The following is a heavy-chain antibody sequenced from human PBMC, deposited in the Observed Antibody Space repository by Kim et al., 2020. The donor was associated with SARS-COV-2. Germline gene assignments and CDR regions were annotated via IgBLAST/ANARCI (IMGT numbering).Heavy chain of an antibody. D-gene: IGHD4-17*01. CDR1: GGSISSSNW. CDR2: IYHSGST. V-gene: IGHV4-4*02. Sequence: SETLSLTCAVSGGSISSSNWWSWVRQPPGKGLEWIGEIYHSGSTNYNPSLKSRATISVDKSKNQFSLKLSSVTAADTAVYYCARGGTVNGAYCYGMDVWGQGTTVTVSS. CDR3: ARGGTVNGAYCYGMDV. J-gene: IGHJ6*02.